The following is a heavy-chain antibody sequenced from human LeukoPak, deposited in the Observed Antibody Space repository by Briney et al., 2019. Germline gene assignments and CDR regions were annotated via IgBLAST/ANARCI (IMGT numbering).Heavy chain of an antibody. J-gene: IGHJ3*02. Sequence: ASVKVSCKASGYTFTSYGISWVRQAPGQGLEWMGWISAYNGNTNYAQKLQGRVTMTTDASTSTAYMELRSLRSDDTAVYYCARDLSSGWYWAFDIWGQGTMVTVSS. D-gene: IGHD6-19*01. CDR1: GYTFTSYG. CDR2: ISAYNGNT. V-gene: IGHV1-18*01. CDR3: ARDLSSGWYWAFDI.